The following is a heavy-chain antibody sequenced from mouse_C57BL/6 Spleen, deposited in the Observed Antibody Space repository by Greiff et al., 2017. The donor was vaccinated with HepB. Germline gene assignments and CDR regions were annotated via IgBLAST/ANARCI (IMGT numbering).Heavy chain of an antibody. Sequence: QVQLQQPGAELVKPGASVKLSCKASGYTFTSYWTHWVKQRPGQGLEWIGMIHPNSGSTNYNEKFKSKATLTVDKSSSTAYMQLSSLTSEDSAVYYCARSSGSSPYYFDYWGQGTTLTVSS. CDR3: ARSSGSSPYYFDY. D-gene: IGHD1-1*01. V-gene: IGHV1-64*01. CDR2: IHPNSGST. CDR1: GYTFTSYW. J-gene: IGHJ2*01.